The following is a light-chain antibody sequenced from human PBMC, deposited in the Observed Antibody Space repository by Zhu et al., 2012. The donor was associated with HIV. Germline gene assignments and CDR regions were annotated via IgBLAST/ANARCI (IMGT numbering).Light chain of an antibody. J-gene: IGKJ2*01. V-gene: IGKV3-20*01. CDR1: QTVSRNY. CDR3: QHYVPSPMHT. CDR2: GAS. Sequence: EIVLTQSPGTLSLSPGEGATLSCRASQTVSRNYLAWYQQKPGQAPRLLIYGASRRVTGIPDRFSGRGSGTDFTLTISRLEPEDFAVYYCQHYVPSPMHTFGQGTKLEIK.